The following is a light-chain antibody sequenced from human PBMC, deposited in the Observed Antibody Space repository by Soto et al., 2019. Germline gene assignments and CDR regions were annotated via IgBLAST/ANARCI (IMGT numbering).Light chain of an antibody. V-gene: IGKV3-11*01. CDR1: QSVSSY. J-gene: IGKJ3*01. Sequence: EIVVTDSPATLSLSQWEIAALSCRASQSVSSYLAWHQQKPGQAPRLLIYDASNRATGIPDRFSGSGSGTDFTLTISSLEPEDFAVYYCQQRSNWPLFTIGPGTKVDIK. CDR2: DAS. CDR3: QQRSNWPLFT.